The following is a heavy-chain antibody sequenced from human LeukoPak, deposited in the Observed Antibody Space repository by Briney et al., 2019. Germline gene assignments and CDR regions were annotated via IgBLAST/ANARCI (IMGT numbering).Heavy chain of an antibody. V-gene: IGHV4-59*01. CDR1: GGSISSYY. CDR3: SRETPDRHDKIEN. CDR2: IYYSGST. D-gene: IGHD3-22*01. J-gene: IGHJ1*01. Sequence: SETLSLTCTVSGGSISSYYWSWIRQPPGKGLEWIGYIYYSGSTNYNPSLKSRVTISVDTSKNQFSLKLSSVTAADTAVYYCSRETPDRHDKIENWGQGTLVTVSS.